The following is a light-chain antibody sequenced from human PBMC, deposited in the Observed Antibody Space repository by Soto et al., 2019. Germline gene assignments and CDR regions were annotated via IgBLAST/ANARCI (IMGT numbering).Light chain of an antibody. J-gene: IGKJ3*01. CDR1: QSISSW. CDR2: DAS. CDR3: QQSAT. V-gene: IGKV1-5*01. Sequence: DIQMTQSPSTLSASVGDRVTITCRASQSISSWLAWYQQKPGKAPKLLIYDASSLESGVPSRFSGSGSGTEFTLTISSLQPDDFAVYYCQQSATFGPGTKVDFK.